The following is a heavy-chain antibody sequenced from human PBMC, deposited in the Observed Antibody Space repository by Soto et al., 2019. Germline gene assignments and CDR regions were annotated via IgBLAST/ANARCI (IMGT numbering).Heavy chain of an antibody. CDR2: ISAYNGNT. CDR1: GYTFTNYG. D-gene: IGHD2-21*02. CDR3: ARDWWVVVVMTEVHGWFDP. Sequence: QVQLVQSGAEVKKPGASVKVSCKASGYTFTNYGISWVRQAPGQGLEGMGWISAYNGNTNYAQKLQGRVTMTTDTSTSTAYRELRSVRSDDTAVYYCARDWWVVVVMTEVHGWFDPWCPGTRVTVSS. J-gene: IGHJ5*02. V-gene: IGHV1-18*01.